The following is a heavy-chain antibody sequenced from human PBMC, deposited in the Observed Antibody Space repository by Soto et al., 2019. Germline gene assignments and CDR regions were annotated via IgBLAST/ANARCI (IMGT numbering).Heavy chain of an antibody. Sequence: QVHLQQWGAGLLKPSETLSLTCAVYGESFIGYYWTWIRQPPGKGLEWIGEINHRGSANYNPPLKSRVTISVDTSTNQFSLKLSSVTAADTSVYYCARTDIVTTNCFDPWGQGTLVTVSS. D-gene: IGHD5-12*01. V-gene: IGHV4-34*02. CDR2: INHRGSA. CDR3: ARTDIVTTNCFDP. CDR1: GESFIGYY. J-gene: IGHJ5*02.